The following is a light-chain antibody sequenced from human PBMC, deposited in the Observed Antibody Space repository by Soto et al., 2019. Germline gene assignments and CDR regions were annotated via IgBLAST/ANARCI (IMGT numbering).Light chain of an antibody. Sequence: ENVMAQSPGTLSLSPVERATVSCISSQSVSTNYVAWYQQKPGQAPRLLIYGASSRASGIPDRFRGSGSGTDFTLTISRLEPEDFAVYYCQQYANSHGTFGQGTKVDIK. V-gene: IGKV3-20*01. CDR1: QSVSTNY. CDR3: QQYANSHGT. J-gene: IGKJ1*01. CDR2: GAS.